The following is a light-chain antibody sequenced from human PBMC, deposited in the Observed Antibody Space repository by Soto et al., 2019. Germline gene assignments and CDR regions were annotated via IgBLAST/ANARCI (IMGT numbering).Light chain of an antibody. CDR1: XSISXX. V-gene: IGKV1-39*01. Sequence: DIQMTQSPSSXXXXXXXRVTXTCRAXXSISXXLNWYQQKPGQAPNLLIYAASTLQSGVPSRFSGSGSGTDFTLTISSLXPEXXXXXXXXXXXXXPXXTFGQGTKLEIK. CDR2: AAS. J-gene: IGKJ2*01. CDR3: XXXXXXPXXT.